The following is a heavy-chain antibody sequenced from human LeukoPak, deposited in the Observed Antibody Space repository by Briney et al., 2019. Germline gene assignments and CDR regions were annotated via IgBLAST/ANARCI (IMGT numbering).Heavy chain of an antibody. CDR3: ARDRGYGMDV. CDR1: GGSINSVGHC. J-gene: IGHJ6*02. V-gene: IGHV4-31*03. Sequence: PSQTLSLSCTVSGGSINSVGHCCNWIRQHPGKGLEWGGYIYFGATTYSNPSLKSRLTISVDTSKKQYSLKLSSVTAEDTAVYDWARDRGYGMDVWDQGPTITAS. CDR2: IYFGATT.